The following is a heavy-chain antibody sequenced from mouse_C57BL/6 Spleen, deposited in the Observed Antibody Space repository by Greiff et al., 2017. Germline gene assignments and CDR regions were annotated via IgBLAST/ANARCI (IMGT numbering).Heavy chain of an antibody. Sequence: VQLQQPGAELVRPGSSVKLSCKASGYTFTIYWLHWVKQRPIQGLEWIGNIDPSDSENHYNQKFKDKATLTVDKSSSTAYMHLSRLTSEDSAVYYCAREVLLRDYFDYWGQGTTLTVSS. CDR2: IDPSDSEN. V-gene: IGHV1-52*01. CDR1: GYTFTIYW. D-gene: IGHD1-1*01. CDR3: AREVLLRDYFDY. J-gene: IGHJ2*01.